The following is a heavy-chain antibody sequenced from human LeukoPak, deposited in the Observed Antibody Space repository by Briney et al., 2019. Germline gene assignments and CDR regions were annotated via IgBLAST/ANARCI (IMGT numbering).Heavy chain of an antibody. CDR2: ISPGGDAV. J-gene: IGHJ4*02. Sequence: GGSLRLSCAASGFIFSDYHMSWIRQASGKGLEWVAYISPGGDAVYFADSVRGRITISRDNAKNSLFLQMSSLTAEDTAVYYCSAGRDITVAGPGGYFDYWGQGSLVTVSS. CDR3: SAGRDITVAGPGGYFDY. CDR1: GFIFSDYH. D-gene: IGHD6-19*01. V-gene: IGHV3-11*01.